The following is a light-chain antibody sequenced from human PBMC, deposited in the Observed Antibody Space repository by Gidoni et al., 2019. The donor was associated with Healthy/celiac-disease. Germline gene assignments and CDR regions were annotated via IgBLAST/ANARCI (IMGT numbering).Light chain of an antibody. V-gene: IGKV3-15*01. J-gene: IGKJ1*01. CDR3: QQYNKWPRT. Sequence: EIVMTQSPATLSVSPGERATLSCRASQSVSSNLAWYQQKPGQAPRLLIYGASNRAHGIPARISGTASGKEFTITISRLQSEDSAVYYCQQYNKWPRTFGQGTKVEIK. CDR1: QSVSSN. CDR2: GAS.